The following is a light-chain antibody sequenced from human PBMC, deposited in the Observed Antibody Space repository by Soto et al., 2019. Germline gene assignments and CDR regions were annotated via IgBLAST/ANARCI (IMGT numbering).Light chain of an antibody. J-gene: IGKJ3*01. CDR1: QNINDW. V-gene: IGKV1-5*03. Sequence: DIQMTQSPSTLSASVGDRVTITCRASQNINDWLDWYQQKPGKAPRLLIYKASTLESGVPSRFSGSGFGTECTLTISSLQPDDFATYYCQQYHTYSFTFGPGAKVDI. CDR3: QQYHTYSFT. CDR2: KAS.